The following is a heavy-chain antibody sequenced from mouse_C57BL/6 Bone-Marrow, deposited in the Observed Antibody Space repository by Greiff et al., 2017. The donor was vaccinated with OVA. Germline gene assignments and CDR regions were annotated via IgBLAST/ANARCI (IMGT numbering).Heavy chain of an antibody. J-gene: IGHJ2*01. Sequence: EVQLQQSGPVLVKPGASVKMSCKASGYTFTDYYMNWVKQSHGKSLEWIGVINPYNGGTSYNQKFKGQATCTDDKSSSTAYMELYSLTSEDSAVYYCARGWVLWYLDYWGQGTTLTVSS. CDR3: ARGWVLWYLDY. D-gene: IGHD1-1*02. CDR1: GYTFTDYY. V-gene: IGHV1-19*01. CDR2: INPYNGGT.